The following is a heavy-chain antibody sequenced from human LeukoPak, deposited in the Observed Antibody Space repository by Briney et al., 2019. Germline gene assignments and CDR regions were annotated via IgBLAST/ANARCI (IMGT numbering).Heavy chain of an antibody. CDR3: ARDWYYDSAGYFPY. D-gene: IGHD3-22*01. J-gene: IGHJ4*02. Sequence: GMSLRLSCAASGFTFSRNAMHWVRQAPGKGLEWVAFIWNDGSNQNYADSVKGRFTISRDNYKKMVYVQVNSLRVDDTAVYYCARDWYYDSAGYFPYWGLGTLVTVSS. CDR1: GFTFSRNA. CDR2: IWNDGSNQ. V-gene: IGHV3-33*01.